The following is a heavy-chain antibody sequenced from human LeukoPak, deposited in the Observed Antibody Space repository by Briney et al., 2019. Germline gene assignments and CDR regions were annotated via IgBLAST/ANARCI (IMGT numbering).Heavy chain of an antibody. V-gene: IGHV3-21*01. CDR1: GFSFRSYS. CDR3: GRDGGSTVAIDY. D-gene: IGHD4-23*01. CDR2: IASSSGER. J-gene: IGHJ4*01. Sequence: TGGSLRLSCEASGFSFRSYSMNWVRQAPGKGLEWVSSIASSSGERFYADSVKGRFTISRDDAKKSLYLEMNSLRVEDTAAYYCGRDGGSTVAIDYWGHGTLVTVSS.